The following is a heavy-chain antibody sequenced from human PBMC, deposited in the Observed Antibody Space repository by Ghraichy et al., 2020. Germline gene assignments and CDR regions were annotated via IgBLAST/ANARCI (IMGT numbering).Heavy chain of an antibody. V-gene: IGHV3-15*01. CDR3: TTGSIVGATSGLDY. J-gene: IGHJ4*02. CDR1: GFTFSNAW. CDR2: IKSKTDGGTT. Sequence: GGSLRLSCAASGFTFSNAWMSWVRQAPGKGLEWVGRIKSKTDGGTTDYAAPVKGRFTISRDDSKNTLYLQMNSLKTEDTAVYYCTTGSIVGATSGLDYWGQGTLVTVSS. D-gene: IGHD1-26*01.